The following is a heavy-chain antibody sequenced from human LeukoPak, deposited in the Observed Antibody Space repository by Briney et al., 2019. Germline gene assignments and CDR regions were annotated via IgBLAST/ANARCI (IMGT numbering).Heavy chain of an antibody. CDR3: ARTYGYSYGYRAFDI. Sequence: SETLSLTCAVYGGSFSGHYWSWIRQPPGKGLEWIGEINHSGSTNYNPSLKSRVTISVDTSKNQFSLKLSSVTAADTAVYYCARTYGYSYGYRAFDIWGQGTMVTVSS. D-gene: IGHD5-18*01. CDR1: GGSFSGHY. V-gene: IGHV4-34*01. J-gene: IGHJ3*02. CDR2: INHSGST.